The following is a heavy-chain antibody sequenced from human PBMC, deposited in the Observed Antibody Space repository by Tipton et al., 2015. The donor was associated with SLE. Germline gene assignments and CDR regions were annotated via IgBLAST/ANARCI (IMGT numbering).Heavy chain of an antibody. D-gene: IGHD3-10*01. V-gene: IGHV1-46*01. J-gene: IGHJ2*01. CDR2: INPSGGST. CDR1: GYTFTSYY. Sequence: QLVQSGAEVKKPGASVKVSCKASGYTFTSYYMHWVRQAPGQGLEWMGIINPSGGSTSYAQKFQGRVTMTRDTSTSTVYMELSSRRSEDTAVYYCARTAGGSGSPWYFDLWGRGTLVTVSS. CDR3: ARTAGGSGSPWYFDL.